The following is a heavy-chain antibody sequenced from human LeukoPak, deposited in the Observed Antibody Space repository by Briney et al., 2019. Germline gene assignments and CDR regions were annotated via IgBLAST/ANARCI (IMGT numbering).Heavy chain of an antibody. CDR1: DFSISSGHY. D-gene: IGHD2/OR15-2a*01. Sequence: SEILSLTCVVSDFSISSGHYWGWIRQPPGKGLEWIGTIYHSGSTYYTPSLQSRVTISVDMSKNQFSLRLSRVTVADTAVYFCARSTFSHASTAGYDYWGQGILVTVSS. J-gene: IGHJ4*02. CDR3: ARSTFSHASTAGYDY. V-gene: IGHV4-38-2*01. CDR2: IYHSGST.